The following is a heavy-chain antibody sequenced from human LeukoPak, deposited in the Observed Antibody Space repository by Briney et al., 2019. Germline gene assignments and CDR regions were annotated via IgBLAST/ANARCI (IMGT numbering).Heavy chain of an antibody. J-gene: IGHJ3*02. CDR2: ISSSSSTI. Sequence: GGSLRLSCAASGFTFSSYSMNWVRQAPGKGLEWVSYISSSSSTIYYADSVKGRFTISRDNAKNSLYLQMNSLRAEDTAVYYCARALPTTVTTSGAFDIWGQGTMATVSS. V-gene: IGHV3-48*04. CDR3: ARALPTTVTTSGAFDI. CDR1: GFTFSSYS. D-gene: IGHD4-17*01.